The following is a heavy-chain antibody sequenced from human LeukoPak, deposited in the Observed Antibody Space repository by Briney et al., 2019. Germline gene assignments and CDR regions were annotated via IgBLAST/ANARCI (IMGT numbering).Heavy chain of an antibody. D-gene: IGHD3-10*01. J-gene: IGHJ4*02. Sequence: GGSLRLSCAASGFTFSSYAMSWVRQAPGKGLEWVSAISGSGGSTYYADSVKGRFTISRDNSKNTLYLQMNSLRAEDTAVYCCARMGSGSYSGGTLDYWGQGTLVTVSS. CDR3: ARMGSGSYSGGTLDY. CDR2: ISGSGGST. CDR1: GFTFSSYA. V-gene: IGHV3-23*01.